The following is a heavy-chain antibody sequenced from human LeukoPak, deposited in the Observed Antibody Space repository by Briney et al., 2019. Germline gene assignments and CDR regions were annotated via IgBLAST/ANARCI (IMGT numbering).Heavy chain of an antibody. V-gene: IGHV3-23*01. CDR2: ISGRGGSI. CDR1: GFTFTGSV. D-gene: IGHD5-12*01. J-gene: IGHJ3*02. CDR3: AKDSLIVANAFDI. Sequence: GGSLRLSCASSGFTFTGSVMHWARHAPGKGLEGVSAISGRGGSIYYADPVKGRFTISRDNSKNTLYLQMNSLRAEDTAVYYCAKDSLIVANAFDIWGQGTMVTVSS.